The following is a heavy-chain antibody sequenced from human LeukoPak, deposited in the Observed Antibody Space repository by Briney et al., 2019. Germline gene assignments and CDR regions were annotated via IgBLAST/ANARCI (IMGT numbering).Heavy chain of an antibody. CDR2: ISYDGSNE. Sequence: GGSLRLSCAASGFTFSSYAMDWVRQAPGKGLESVAVISYDGSNEYYADSVKGRFTISRDNSKNTLYLQMNSLRAEDTAVYYCTLLLFGESGYYYYYYMDVWGKGTTVTISS. CDR1: GFTFSSYA. J-gene: IGHJ6*03. V-gene: IGHV3-30*14. D-gene: IGHD3-10*01. CDR3: TLLLFGESGYYYYYYMDV.